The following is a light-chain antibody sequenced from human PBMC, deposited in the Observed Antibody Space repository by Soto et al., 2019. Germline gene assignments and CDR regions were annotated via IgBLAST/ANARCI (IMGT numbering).Light chain of an antibody. CDR1: QSVSSN. CDR3: QQYNNWPPTIT. J-gene: IGKJ5*01. CDR2: GAS. V-gene: IGKV3-15*01. Sequence: ESVLTQSPGTLSLSPGERATLSCRASQSVSSNYLAWYQQKPGQAPRLVLYGASTRATGIPARFSGSGSGTEFTLTISSLQSEDFAVYYCQQYNNWPPTITFGQGTRLEIK.